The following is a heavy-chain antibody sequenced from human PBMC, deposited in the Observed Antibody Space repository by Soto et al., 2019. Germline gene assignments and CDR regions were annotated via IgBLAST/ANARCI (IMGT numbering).Heavy chain of an antibody. V-gene: IGHV4-30-2*01. J-gene: IGHJ4*02. Sequence: SETLSLTCTVSGASITFGGYSWSWIRQTLGKGLEWIGYINHLETTFYNPSFESRLTLSIDRAKNQFSLKLHSMSAADRAVYFCARGGGSDYFDYWVQGIMVTVS. D-gene: IGHD1-26*01. CDR1: GASITFGGYS. CDR3: ARGGGSDYFDY. CDR2: INHLETT.